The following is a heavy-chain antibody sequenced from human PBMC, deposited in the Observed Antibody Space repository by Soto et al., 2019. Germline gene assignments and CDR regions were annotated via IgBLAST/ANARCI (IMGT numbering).Heavy chain of an antibody. CDR2: ISAYNGNT. J-gene: IGHJ5*02. Sequence: ASAKVSCKASGYTFTSYGISWVRQAPGQGLEWMGRISAYNGNTNYAQKLQGRVTMTTDTSTSTAYMELRSLRSDDTAVYYCARVVGALGHWFDPWGQGTLVNVSS. CDR1: GYTFTSYG. CDR3: ARVVGALGHWFDP. D-gene: IGHD1-26*01. V-gene: IGHV1-18*01.